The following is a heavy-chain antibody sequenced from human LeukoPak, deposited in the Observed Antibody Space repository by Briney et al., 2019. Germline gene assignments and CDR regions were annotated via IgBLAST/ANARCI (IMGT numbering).Heavy chain of an antibody. CDR3: ARPAPATEDYYYYMDV. D-gene: IGHD2-2*01. Sequence: GGSVRLSCAASGFTFSSYEMNWVRQAPGKGPEWVSYISSSGSTIYYADSVKGRFTISRDNAKNSLYLQMNSLRAEDTAVYYCARPAPATEDYYYYMDVWGKGTTVTISS. CDR1: GFTFSSYE. J-gene: IGHJ6*03. CDR2: ISSSGSTI. V-gene: IGHV3-48*03.